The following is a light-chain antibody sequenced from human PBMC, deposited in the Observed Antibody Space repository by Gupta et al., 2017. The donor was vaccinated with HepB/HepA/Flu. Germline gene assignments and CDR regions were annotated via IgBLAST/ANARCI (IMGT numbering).Light chain of an antibody. V-gene: IGLV2-14*03. Sequence: QSALTQSASVSGSPGQSITLSCTGTSSDVGGYNYVSWYQHHPGKAPKLMIYDVSSRPSGVSDRFSGSKSGNTASLTISGLQAEDEADYYCSSYTSSSTLVVFGGGTKLTVL. CDR2: DVS. CDR3: SSYTSSSTLVV. CDR1: SSDVGGYNY. J-gene: IGLJ3*02.